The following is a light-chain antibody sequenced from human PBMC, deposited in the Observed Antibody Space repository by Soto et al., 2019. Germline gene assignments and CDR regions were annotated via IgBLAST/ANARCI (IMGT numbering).Light chain of an antibody. V-gene: IGKV3-20*01. Sequence: EIVLTQSPGTLSLSPGERATLSCRASQSVSNSYLAWYQQKPGQAPRLLIYGAATRATGIPDRFSGSGSGTDFILTISRLEPEDFAVYDCQQYCSSPPITFGQGTRLEIK. CDR1: QSVSNSY. CDR2: GAA. J-gene: IGKJ5*01. CDR3: QQYCSSPPIT.